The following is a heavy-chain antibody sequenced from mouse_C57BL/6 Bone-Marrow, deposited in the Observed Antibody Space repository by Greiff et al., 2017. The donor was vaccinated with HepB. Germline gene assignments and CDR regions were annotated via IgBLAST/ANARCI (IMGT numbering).Heavy chain of an antibody. V-gene: IGHV1-82*01. Sequence: QVQLKQSGPELVKPGASVKISCKASGYAFSSSWMNWVKQRPGKGLEWIGRIYPGDGDTNYNGKFKGKATLTADKSSSTAYMQPSSLTSEDSAVYFCARYNPTDKDAMDYWGQGTSVTVSS. CDR1: GYAFSSSW. J-gene: IGHJ4*01. CDR3: ARYNPTDKDAMDY. D-gene: IGHD1-3*01. CDR2: IYPGDGDT.